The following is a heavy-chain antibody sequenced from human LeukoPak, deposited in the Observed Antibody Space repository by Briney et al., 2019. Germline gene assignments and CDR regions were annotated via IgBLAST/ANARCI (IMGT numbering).Heavy chain of an antibody. CDR2: IQYDGSNE. CDR1: GFTFSSYG. CDR3: AKERYSSSSLFALTRFDY. V-gene: IGHV3-30*02. Sequence: GGSLRLSCTASGFTFSSYGMHWVRQAPGKGLEWVAIIQYDGSNEYYVDSVQGRFTISRDNSKNTLYLQMNSLRTEDTAVYYCAKERYSSSSLFALTRFDYWGQGTLVTVSS. D-gene: IGHD6-13*01. J-gene: IGHJ4*02.